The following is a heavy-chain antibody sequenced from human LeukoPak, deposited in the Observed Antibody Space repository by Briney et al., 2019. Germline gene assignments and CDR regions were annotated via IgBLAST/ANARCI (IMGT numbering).Heavy chain of an antibody. Sequence: SCKASGYTFTGYYMHWVRQAPGKGLEWVAVISYDGSNKYYADSVKGRFTISRDNSKNTLYLQMNSLRAEDTAVYYCAKDLLGGNYWGQGTLVTVSS. V-gene: IGHV3-30*18. CDR2: ISYDGSNK. D-gene: IGHD3-16*01. CDR1: GYTFTGYY. CDR3: AKDLLGGNY. J-gene: IGHJ4*02.